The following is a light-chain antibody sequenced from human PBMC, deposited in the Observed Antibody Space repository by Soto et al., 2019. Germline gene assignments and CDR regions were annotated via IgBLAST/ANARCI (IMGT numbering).Light chain of an antibody. J-gene: IGKJ2*01. V-gene: IGKV1-39*01. CDR2: EAS. CDR1: QNINKN. Sequence: IQMTQSPSSLSAFVGDSVTISCRASQNINKNLNWYQQKSGKAPSLLMYEASTLQSGVPSRFSGSRSGTDFTLAITNLQPEDFATYYCQQSFHTPYTFGQGTKLEI. CDR3: QQSFHTPYT.